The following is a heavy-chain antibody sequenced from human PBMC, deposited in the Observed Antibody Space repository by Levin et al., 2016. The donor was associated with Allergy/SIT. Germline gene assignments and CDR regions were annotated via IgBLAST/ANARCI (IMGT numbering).Heavy chain of an antibody. CDR3: ARGKGTTGTTYYFDY. D-gene: IGHD1-1*01. V-gene: IGHV5-51*01. Sequence: KVSCKGSGYSFTSYWIGWVRQMPGKGLEWMGIIYPGDSDTRYSPSFQGQVTISADKSISTAYLQWSSLKASDTAMYYCARGKGTTGTTYYFDYWGQGTLVTVSS. J-gene: IGHJ4*02. CDR1: GYSFTSYW. CDR2: IYPGDSDT.